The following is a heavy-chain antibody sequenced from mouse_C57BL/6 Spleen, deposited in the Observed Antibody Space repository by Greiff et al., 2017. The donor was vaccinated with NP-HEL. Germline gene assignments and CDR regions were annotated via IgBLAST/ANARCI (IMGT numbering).Heavy chain of an antibody. CDR2: IRNKANGYTT. J-gene: IGHJ2*01. Sequence: EVQLVESGGGLVQPGGSLSLSCAASGFTFTDYYMSWVRQPPGKALEWLGFIRNKANGYTTEYSASVKGRFTISRDNSQSILYLQMNALRAEDHATYYCARYIPQYYFDYWGQGTTLTVFS. V-gene: IGHV7-3*01. CDR3: ARYIPQYYFDY. CDR1: GFTFTDYY.